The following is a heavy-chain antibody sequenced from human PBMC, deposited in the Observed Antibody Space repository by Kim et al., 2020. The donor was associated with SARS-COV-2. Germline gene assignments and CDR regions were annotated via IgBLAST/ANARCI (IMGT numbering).Heavy chain of an antibody. V-gene: IGHV3-74*01. J-gene: IGHJ4*02. CDR3: ARDLLGG. Sequence: DGGPTSCADSVKGRFTISRDHAKKTLYLQMNSLRADDTAVYYCARDLLGGWGQGTLVTVSS. D-gene: IGHD3-16*01. CDR2: DGGPT.